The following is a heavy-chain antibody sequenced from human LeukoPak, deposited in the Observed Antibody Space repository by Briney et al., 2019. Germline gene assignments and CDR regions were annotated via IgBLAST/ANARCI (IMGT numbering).Heavy chain of an antibody. D-gene: IGHD5/OR15-5a*01. CDR2: ISNDETNK. V-gene: IGHV3-30*18. CDR1: GFTFSSYS. Sequence: GGSLRLSCAASGFTFSSYSMNWVRQAPGKGLERVAVISNDETNKYYADSVKGRFTISRDNSKNMVYLQMTSLRVEDTAVYYCAKEGQRGSYGVYDDYHWGQGTLVTVSS. J-gene: IGHJ5*02. CDR3: AKEGQRGSYGVYDDYH.